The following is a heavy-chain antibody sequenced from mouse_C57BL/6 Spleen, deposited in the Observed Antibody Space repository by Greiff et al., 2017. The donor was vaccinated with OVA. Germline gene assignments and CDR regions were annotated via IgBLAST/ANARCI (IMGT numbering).Heavy chain of an antibody. CDR2: IYPRSGNT. CDR1: GYTFTSYG. V-gene: IGHV1-81*01. D-gene: IGHD4-1*01. Sequence: VQLQESGAELARPGASVKLSCKASGYTFTSYGISWVKQRTGQGLEWIGEIYPRSGNTYYNEKFKGKATLTADKSSSTAYLELRSLTSEDSAVSFCASSDWDEEGYFDYWGQGTTLTVSS. CDR3: ASSDWDEEGYFDY. J-gene: IGHJ2*01.